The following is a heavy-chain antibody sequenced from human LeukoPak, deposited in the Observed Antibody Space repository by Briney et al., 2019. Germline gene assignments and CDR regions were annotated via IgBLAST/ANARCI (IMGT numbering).Heavy chain of an antibody. D-gene: IGHD3-10*01. V-gene: IGHV3-30*03. Sequence: PGGSLRLSCAASGFTFRNYGMHWVRQAPGKGLEWVAVISYDGSNKYYADSVKGRFTISGDNAKNSLFLQMNTLKAEDTAVYYCARLELGWGAYYYYGMDVWGQGTTVTVSS. J-gene: IGHJ6*02. CDR2: ISYDGSNK. CDR3: ARLELGWGAYYYYGMDV. CDR1: GFTFRNYG.